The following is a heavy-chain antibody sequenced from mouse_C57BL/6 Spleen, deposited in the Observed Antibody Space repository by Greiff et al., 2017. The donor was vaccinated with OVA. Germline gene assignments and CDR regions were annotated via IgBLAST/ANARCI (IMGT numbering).Heavy chain of an antibody. CDR1: GFTFSDYG. CDR2: ISSGSSTI. Sequence: EVQGVESGGGLVKPGGSLKLSCAASGFTFSDYGMHWVRQAPEKGLEWVAYISSGSSTIYYADTVKGRFTISRDNAKNTLFLQMTSLRSEDTAMYYCARQGSIYYGYDPCFDYWGQGTTLTVSS. J-gene: IGHJ2*01. D-gene: IGHD2-2*01. CDR3: ARQGSIYYGYDPCFDY. V-gene: IGHV5-17*01.